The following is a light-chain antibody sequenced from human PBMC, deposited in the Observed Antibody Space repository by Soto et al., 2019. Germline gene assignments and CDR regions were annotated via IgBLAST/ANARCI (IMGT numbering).Light chain of an antibody. CDR1: QSVNNL. Sequence: EIVLTPSPASLSVSPGERATLSCRASQSVNNLLAWYQQKPGRPPRLLIYGASTRATGIPARFSGSGSGTEFTLSISSLQSEDFAVYYCQQYNKWPITFGLGTRLE. CDR3: QQYNKWPIT. CDR2: GAS. J-gene: IGKJ5*01. V-gene: IGKV3-15*01.